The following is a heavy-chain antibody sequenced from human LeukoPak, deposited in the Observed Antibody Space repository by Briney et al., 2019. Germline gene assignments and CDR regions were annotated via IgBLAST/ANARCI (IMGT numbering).Heavy chain of an antibody. D-gene: IGHD1-26*01. CDR3: AREGGTVGATTVAAFDI. V-gene: IGHV3-48*01. Sequence: PGGSLRLSCAASGFTFSSYSMNRVRQAPGKGLEWVSYISSSSSTIYYADSVKGRFTISRDNAKNSLYLQMNSLRAEDTAVYYCAREGGTVGATTVAAFDIWGQGTMVTVSS. CDR1: GFTFSSYS. CDR2: ISSSSSTI. J-gene: IGHJ3*02.